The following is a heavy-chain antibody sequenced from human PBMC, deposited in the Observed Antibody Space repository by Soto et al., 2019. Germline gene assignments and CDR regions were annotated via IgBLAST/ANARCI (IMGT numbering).Heavy chain of an antibody. Sequence: ASVKVSCKASGYTFTSYDINWVRQATGQGLEWMGWMNPNSGNTGYAQKFQGRVTMTRNTSISTAYMELSSLRSEDTAVYYCARERGRQWLILLYFDYWGQGTLVTVSS. CDR3: ARERGRQWLILLYFDY. D-gene: IGHD6-19*01. J-gene: IGHJ4*02. V-gene: IGHV1-8*01. CDR2: MNPNSGNT. CDR1: GYTFTSYD.